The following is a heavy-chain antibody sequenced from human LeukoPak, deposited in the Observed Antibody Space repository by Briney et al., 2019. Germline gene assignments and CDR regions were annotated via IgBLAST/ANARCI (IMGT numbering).Heavy chain of an antibody. CDR3: ARDSFDWLSFYDY. CDR1: GFTFSSYW. J-gene: IGHJ4*02. D-gene: IGHD3-9*01. CDR2: IKQDGSEK. V-gene: IGHV3-7*01. Sequence: PGGSLRLSCAASGFTFSSYWMSWVRQAPGKGLEWVANIKQDGSEKYYVDSVKGRFTISRDNAKNSLYLQMNSLRAEDTAVYYCARDSFDWLSFYDYWGQGTLVTVSS.